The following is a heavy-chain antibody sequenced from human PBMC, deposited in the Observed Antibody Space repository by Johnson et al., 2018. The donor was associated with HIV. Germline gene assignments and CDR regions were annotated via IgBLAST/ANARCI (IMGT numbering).Heavy chain of an antibody. V-gene: IGHV3-9*01. D-gene: IGHD3-10*01. CDR3: AKGPVGGYYGSGRGAFDI. J-gene: IGHJ3*02. CDR1: GFTFDDYA. CDR2: ISWNSGSI. Sequence: VQLVESGGGLVQPGRSLRLSCAASGFTFDDYAMHWVRQAPGKGLEWVSGISWNSGSIGYADSVKGRFTISSDNAKNSLYLQMNSLSAGDTAVYYCAKGPVGGYYGSGRGAFDIWGQGTRVTVSS.